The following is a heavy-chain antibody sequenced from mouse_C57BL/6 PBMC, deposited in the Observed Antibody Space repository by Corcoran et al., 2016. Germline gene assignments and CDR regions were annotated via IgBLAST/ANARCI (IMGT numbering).Heavy chain of an antibody. Sequence: QVQLQQSGAELVKPGASVKISFKASGYAFSSYWMNWVKQRPGKGLEWIGQIYPGDGDTNYNGKFKGKATLTADKSSSTAYMQLSSLTSEDSAVYFCAREDGSSYYAMDYWGQGTSVTVSS. J-gene: IGHJ4*01. CDR1: GYAFSSYW. CDR3: AREDGSSYYAMDY. CDR2: IYPGDGDT. V-gene: IGHV1-80*01. D-gene: IGHD1-1*01.